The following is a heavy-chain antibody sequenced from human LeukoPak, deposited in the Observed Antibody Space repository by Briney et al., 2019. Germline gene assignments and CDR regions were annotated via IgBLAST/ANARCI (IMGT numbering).Heavy chain of an antibody. CDR1: GFTFSSYA. V-gene: IGHV3-23*01. J-gene: IGHJ4*02. D-gene: IGHD2-21*02. CDR3: AKGRTIVVVTAQDY. CDR2: ISGSGGST. Sequence: GGSLRLSCAASGFTFSSYAMSWVRQAPGKGLEWVSAISGSGGSTYYADSVKGRLTISRDNSKNTLYLQMNSLRAEDTAVYYCAKGRTIVVVTAQDYWGQGTLVTVSS.